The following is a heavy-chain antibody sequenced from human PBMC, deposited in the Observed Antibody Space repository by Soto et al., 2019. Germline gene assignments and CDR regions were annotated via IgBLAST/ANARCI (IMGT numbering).Heavy chain of an antibody. CDR3: ARGDNPYYYDSSGYYSYGMDV. Sequence: QVQLVQSGAEVKKPGSSVKVSCKASGGTFSSYAISWVRQAPGQGLEWMGGIIPIFGTANYAQKFQGRVTITADESTSIAYMELSSLRSEDTAVYYCARGDNPYYYDSSGYYSYGMDVWGQGTTVTVSS. D-gene: IGHD3-22*01. J-gene: IGHJ6*02. V-gene: IGHV1-69*12. CDR2: IIPIFGTA. CDR1: GGTFSSYA.